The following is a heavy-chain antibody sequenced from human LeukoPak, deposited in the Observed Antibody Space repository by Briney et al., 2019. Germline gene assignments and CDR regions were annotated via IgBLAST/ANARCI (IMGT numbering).Heavy chain of an antibody. Sequence: ASVKVSCKASGYTFTGYYMHWVRQAPGQGLEWMGWINPNSGGTNYAQKFQGWVTMTRDTSISTAYMELSRLRSDDTAVYYCARDQSTVTRFYYYYGMDVWGRGTTVTVSS. CDR2: INPNSGGT. D-gene: IGHD4-17*01. CDR3: ARDQSTVTRFYYYYGMDV. V-gene: IGHV1-2*04. J-gene: IGHJ6*02. CDR1: GYTFTGYY.